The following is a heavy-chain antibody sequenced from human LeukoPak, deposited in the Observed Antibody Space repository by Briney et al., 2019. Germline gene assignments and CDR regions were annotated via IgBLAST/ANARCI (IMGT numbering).Heavy chain of an antibody. V-gene: IGHV4-59*01. CDR3: ARMMSYSRGWTLFDY. J-gene: IGHJ4*02. CDR2: IYYSGST. Sequence: PSETLSLTCTVSGGSISSYYWSWIRQPPGKGLEWIGYIYYSGSTNYNPSLKSRVTISVDTSKNQFSLKLSSVTAADTAVYYCARMMSYSRGWTLFDYWGQGTLVTVSS. D-gene: IGHD6-19*01. CDR1: GGSISSYY.